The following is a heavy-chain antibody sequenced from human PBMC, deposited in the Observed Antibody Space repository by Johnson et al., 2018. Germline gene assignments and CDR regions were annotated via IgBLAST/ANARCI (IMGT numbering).Heavy chain of an antibody. CDR1: GFTFNKYW. V-gene: IGHV3-7*01. Sequence: EVQLVESGGGLVQPGGSLRLSCAASGFTFNKYWMHWVRQAPGKGLEWVANIKQDGREKYDVDSGKGRFPISSDNAKNSRYLQMNSLRAEDTAVSYCARDVVVTAFDIWGQGTMVTVSS. D-gene: IGHD3-22*01. CDR3: ARDVVVTAFDI. J-gene: IGHJ3*02. CDR2: IKQDGREK.